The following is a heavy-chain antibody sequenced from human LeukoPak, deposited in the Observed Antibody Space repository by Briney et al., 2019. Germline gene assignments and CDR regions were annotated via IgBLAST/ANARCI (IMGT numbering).Heavy chain of an antibody. J-gene: IGHJ4*02. D-gene: IGHD3-3*01. V-gene: IGHV4-39*01. CDR2: IYYSGST. CDR1: GGSISSSSYY. Sequence: SETLSLTCTVSGGSISSSSYYWGWIRQPPGKGLEWIGSIYYSGSTYYNPSLKSRVTISVDTSKNQFSLKLSSVTAADTAVYYCARRVLFLEWLSNFDYWGQGTLVTVSS. CDR3: ARRVLFLEWLSNFDY.